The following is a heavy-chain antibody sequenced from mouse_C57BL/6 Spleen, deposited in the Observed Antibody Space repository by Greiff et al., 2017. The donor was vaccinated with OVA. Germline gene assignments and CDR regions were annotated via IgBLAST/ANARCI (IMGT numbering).Heavy chain of an antibody. CDR3: ARRGTNWDEDY. CDR1: GYAFSSYW. J-gene: IGHJ2*01. CDR2: IYPGDGDT. V-gene: IGHV1-80*01. Sequence: QVQLQQSGAEPVKPGASVKISCKASGYAFSSYWMNWVKQRPGKGLEWIGQIYPGDGDTNYNGKFKGKATLTADKSSSTAYMQLSSLTSEDSAVYFCARRGTNWDEDYWGQGTTLTVSS. D-gene: IGHD4-1*01.